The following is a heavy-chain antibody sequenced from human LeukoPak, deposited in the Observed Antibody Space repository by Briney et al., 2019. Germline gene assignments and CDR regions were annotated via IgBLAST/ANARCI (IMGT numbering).Heavy chain of an antibody. CDR2: INPNSGGT. CDR1: GYTFTGYY. D-gene: IGHD6-13*01. Sequence: ASVKVSCKASGYTFTGYYMHWVRQAPGQELEWMGWINPNSGGTNYAQKFQGRVTMTRDTSISTAYMELSRLRSDDTAVYYCASNLAGIAAAIDYWGQGTLVTVSS. V-gene: IGHV1-2*02. CDR3: ASNLAGIAAAIDY. J-gene: IGHJ4*02.